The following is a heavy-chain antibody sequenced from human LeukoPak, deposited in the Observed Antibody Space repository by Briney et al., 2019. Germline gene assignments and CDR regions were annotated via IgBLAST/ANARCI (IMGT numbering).Heavy chain of an antibody. CDR2: IIPIFGTA. CDR1: GGTFSSYA. J-gene: IGHJ6*03. CDR3: ARVVTTVTPSYYYYYMDV. D-gene: IGHD4-17*01. Sequence: ASVKVSCKASGGTFSSYAISWVRQAPGQGLEWMGGIIPIFGTANYAQKFQGRVTITTDESTSTAYMELSSLRSEDTAVYYCARVVTTVTPSYYYYYMDVWGKGTTVTVSS. V-gene: IGHV1-69*05.